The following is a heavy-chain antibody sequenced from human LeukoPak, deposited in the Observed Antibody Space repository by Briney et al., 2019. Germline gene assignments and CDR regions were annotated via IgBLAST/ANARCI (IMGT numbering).Heavy chain of an antibody. CDR1: GFTFSSYA. J-gene: IGHJ3*02. D-gene: IGHD2-2*01. CDR2: ISGSGGST. Sequence: GGSLRLSCAASGFTFSSYAMSWVRQAPGKGLEWVSAISGSGGSTYYADSVKGRFTISIDNSKNTLYLQMNSLRAEDTAVYYCAKDPFIVVVPAAPWDDAFDIWGQGTMVTVSS. CDR3: AKDPFIVVVPAAPWDDAFDI. V-gene: IGHV3-23*01.